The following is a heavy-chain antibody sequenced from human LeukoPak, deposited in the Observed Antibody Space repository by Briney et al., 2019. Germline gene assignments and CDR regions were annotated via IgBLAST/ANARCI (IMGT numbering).Heavy chain of an antibody. D-gene: IGHD1-1*01. CDR1: GFPFRGYA. V-gene: IGHV3-23*01. CDR3: ARQDYWNYYYYMDV. J-gene: IGHJ6*03. CDR2: FSGSGGST. Sequence: GGPLKLSCEALGFPFRGYAMSWVRKAPGKGLEGASAFSGSGGSTYYADSVKGRFTISRDNSKNTLYLQMNSLRAEDTAVYYCARQDYWNYYYYMDVWGKGTTVTVSS.